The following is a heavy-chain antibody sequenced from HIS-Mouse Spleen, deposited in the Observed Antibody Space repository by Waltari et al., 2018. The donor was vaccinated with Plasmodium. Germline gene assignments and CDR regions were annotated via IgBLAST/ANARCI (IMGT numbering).Heavy chain of an antibody. Sequence: QVQLVPSGAEVKKPGASVKVSCQASGYTFTGYYMPWVRQAPGQGLGWMGWSNPTKGGTNDGKKFEGRVTMTRDTANSTAYMELSRLRSDDTAVYYCARELAAASHVDYWGQGTLVTVSS. V-gene: IGHV1-2*02. D-gene: IGHD6-13*01. CDR1: GYTFTGYY. J-gene: IGHJ4*02. CDR2: SNPTKGGT. CDR3: ARELAAASHVDY.